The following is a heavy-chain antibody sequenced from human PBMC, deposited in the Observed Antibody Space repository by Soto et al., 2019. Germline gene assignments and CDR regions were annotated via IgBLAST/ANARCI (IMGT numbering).Heavy chain of an antibody. CDR3: AHKGGRGAGMDV. CDR2: IDWDDDK. Sequence: SGPTLVNPTQTLTLTCTFSGFSLSTSGMCVSWIRQPPGKTLEWLALIDWDDDKYYSTSLKTRLTISKDTSKNQVVLTMTNMDPVDTATYYCAHKGGRGAGMDVWGQGTTVTVSS. CDR1: GFSLSTSGMC. J-gene: IGHJ6*02. V-gene: IGHV2-70*12. D-gene: IGHD2-15*01.